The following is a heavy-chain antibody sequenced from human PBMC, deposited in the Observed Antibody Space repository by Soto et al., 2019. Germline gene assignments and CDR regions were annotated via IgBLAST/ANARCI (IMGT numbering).Heavy chain of an antibody. D-gene: IGHD2-2*01. CDR2: ILYSGIT. CDR3: ARGVLALDIEVGPGTRYGMDV. V-gene: IGHV4-61*01. Sequence: QVQLQESGPGLVKPSETLSLICTVSGGSVRSGSYYWSWIRQPPGKGLEWIGYILYSGITNYNPTLKSRVNILVHTSKNQFTLKLSSVTTADTAVYYCARGVLALDIEVGPGTRYGMDVWGQGTTVTVSS. CDR1: GGSVRSGSYY. J-gene: IGHJ6*02.